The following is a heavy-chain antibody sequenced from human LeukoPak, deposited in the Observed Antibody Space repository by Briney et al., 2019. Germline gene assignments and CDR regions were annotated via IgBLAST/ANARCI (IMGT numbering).Heavy chain of an antibody. D-gene: IGHD3-22*01. CDR1: GFNFDDYA. CDR2: ISWNSGSI. J-gene: IGHJ4*02. CDR3: ARDYYDSSGYPSFDY. Sequence: GGSLRLSCAASGFNFDDYAMHWVRQAPGKGLEWVSGISWNSGSIDYADSVKGRFTISRDNSKNTLYLQMNSLRAEDTAVYYCARDYYDSSGYPSFDYWGQGTLVTVSS. V-gene: IGHV3-9*01.